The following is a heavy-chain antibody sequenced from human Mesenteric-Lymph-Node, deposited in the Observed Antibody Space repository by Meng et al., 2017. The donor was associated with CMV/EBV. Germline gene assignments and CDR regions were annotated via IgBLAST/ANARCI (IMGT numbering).Heavy chain of an antibody. V-gene: IGHV1-46*01. CDR2: INPSGGST. CDR3: ARQNYYDSSGRVSFDY. Sequence: ASVKVSCKASGYTFTSYYMHWVRQAPGQGLEWMGIINPSGGSTSYAQKFQGRVTMTRDTSTSTVYMGLSSLRSEDTAVYYCARQNYYDSSGRVSFDYWGQGTLVTVSS. J-gene: IGHJ4*02. D-gene: IGHD3-22*01. CDR1: GYTFTSYY.